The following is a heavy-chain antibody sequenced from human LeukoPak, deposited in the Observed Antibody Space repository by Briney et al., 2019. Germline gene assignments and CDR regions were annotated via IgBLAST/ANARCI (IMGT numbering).Heavy chain of an antibody. CDR3: ARWPLYSSSSGDIFDY. CDR2: ISAYNGNT. V-gene: IGHV1-18*01. Sequence: GASVKVSCKASGYTFTSYGISWVRQAPGQGLEWMGWISAYNGNTNYAQKLQGRVTMTTDTSTSTAYMELSSLRSEDTAVYYCARWPLYSSSSGDIFDYWGQGTLVTVSS. CDR1: GYTFTSYG. D-gene: IGHD6-6*01. J-gene: IGHJ4*02.